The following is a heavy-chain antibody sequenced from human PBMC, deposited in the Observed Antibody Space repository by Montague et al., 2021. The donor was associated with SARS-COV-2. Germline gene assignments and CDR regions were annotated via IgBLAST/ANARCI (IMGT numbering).Heavy chain of an antibody. CDR2: MYYSGST. CDR3: ARGLDGYNWGC. Sequence: SETLSLTCTVSGGSLGTSGYYWGWIRQPPGKGLEWIGSMYYSGSTHYNPSLKSRVTVSVDTSNNQFFLKLSSVTAADTAVYYCARGLDGYNWGCWGQGTLVTVSS. J-gene: IGHJ4*02. CDR1: GGSLGTSGYY. D-gene: IGHD5-24*01. V-gene: IGHV4-39*01.